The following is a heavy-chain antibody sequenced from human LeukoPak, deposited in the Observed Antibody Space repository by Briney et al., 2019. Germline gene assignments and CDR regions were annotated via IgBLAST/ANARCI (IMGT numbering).Heavy chain of an antibody. CDR2: IYYSGST. CDR1: GGPISSYY. V-gene: IGHV4-59*08. D-gene: IGHD6-6*01. Sequence: KPSETLSLTCTVSGGPISSYYWSWIRQPPGKGLEWIGYIYYSGSTNYNPSLKSRVTISVDTSKNQFSLKLSSVTAADTAVYYCARQTRSSSPLDPWGQGTLVTVSS. CDR3: ARQTRSSSPLDP. J-gene: IGHJ5*02.